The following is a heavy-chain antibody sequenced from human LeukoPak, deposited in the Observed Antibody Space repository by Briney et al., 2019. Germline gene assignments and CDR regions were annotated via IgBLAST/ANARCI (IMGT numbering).Heavy chain of an antibody. V-gene: IGHV1-2*02. Sequence: AAVKVSCKTSGYTFIGFYIHWVRQAPGQGLEWMGWINPNTGGTNFAQKFQGRVTMITDTSISTAYMDLRRLTSDDTAVYYCAREGDFNGSGRGDSWGQGTLVIVSS. J-gene: IGHJ4*02. CDR2: INPNTGGT. CDR1: GYTFIGFY. CDR3: AREGDFNGSGRGDS. D-gene: IGHD3-10*01.